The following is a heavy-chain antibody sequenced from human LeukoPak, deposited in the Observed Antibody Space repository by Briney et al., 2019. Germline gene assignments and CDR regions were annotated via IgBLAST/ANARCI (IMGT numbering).Heavy chain of an antibody. CDR1: GYTFTSYY. CDR3: ARELRYSYGPTGKHDAFDI. V-gene: IGHV1-46*03. CDR2: INPSGGST. Sequence: ASVKVSCKASGYTFTSYYMHWVRQAPGQGLEWMGRINPSGGSTSYAQKFQGRVNMTRDTSTSTVYMELSSLRSEDTAVYYCARELRYSYGPTGKHDAFDIWGQGTMVTVSS. J-gene: IGHJ3*02. D-gene: IGHD5-18*01.